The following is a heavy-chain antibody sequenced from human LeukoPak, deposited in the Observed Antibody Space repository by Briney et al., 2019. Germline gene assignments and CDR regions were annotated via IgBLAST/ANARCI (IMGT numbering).Heavy chain of an antibody. J-gene: IGHJ4*02. V-gene: IGHV3-53*01. D-gene: IGHD2-2*01. CDR3: ARLQYCSSSSCSDY. CDR2: IYSGGST. CDR1: GFTVSSNY. Sequence: GGSLRLSCAASGFTVSSNYMSWVRQAPGKGLEWVSVIYSGGSTYYADSVKGRFIISRDNSKNTVYLQMNSLRAEDTAVYYCARLQYCSSSSCSDYWGQGTLVTVSS.